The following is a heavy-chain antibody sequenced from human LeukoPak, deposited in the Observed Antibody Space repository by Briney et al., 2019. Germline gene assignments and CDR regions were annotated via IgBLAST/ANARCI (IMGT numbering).Heavy chain of an antibody. V-gene: IGHV3-53*01. D-gene: IGHD4-17*01. CDR1: RFNVSSNY. Sequence: PGGSLRLSCAASRFNVSSNYMSWVPQTPGKGLERVSVIYSGGRTYYADSVKGRFTISRDNSKNTLYLQMSSLRAEDTAVYYFARESTVTTTYYYYMDVWGKGTTVTVSS. CDR2: IYSGGRT. J-gene: IGHJ6*03. CDR3: ARESTVTTTYYYYMDV.